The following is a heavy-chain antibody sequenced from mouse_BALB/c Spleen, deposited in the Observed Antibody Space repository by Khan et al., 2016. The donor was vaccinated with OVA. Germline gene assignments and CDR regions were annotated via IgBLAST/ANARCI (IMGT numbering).Heavy chain of an antibody. CDR2: ISTYYGDV. J-gene: IGHJ3*01. CDR3: ARGGKFAY. D-gene: IGHD1-1*02. Sequence: QVQLQQSGAELVRPGVSVKISCKGSGYTFTGYAMHWVKQSHGKSLEWIGVISTYYGDVDYSQKFKGKATMTVDRSSSTAYMELGRLTSEDSAIYYCARGGKFAYWGQGTLVTVSA. V-gene: IGHV1S137*01. CDR1: GYTFTGYA.